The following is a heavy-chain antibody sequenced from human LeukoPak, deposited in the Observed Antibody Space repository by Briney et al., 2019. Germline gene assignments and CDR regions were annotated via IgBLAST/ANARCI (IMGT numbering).Heavy chain of an antibody. CDR2: ISYIGST. CDR1: GGSISSSY. J-gene: IGHJ5*02. Sequence: SETLSLTCTVSGGSISSSYWGWIRQPPGKGLEWIGYISYIGSTKYNPSLKSRVTLSVDTSKNQFSLKVNSVTAADTAVYYCARRGVEMAPVRPDNWFDPWGRGTLVTVSS. D-gene: IGHD5-24*01. CDR3: ARRGVEMAPVRPDNWFDP. V-gene: IGHV4-59*08.